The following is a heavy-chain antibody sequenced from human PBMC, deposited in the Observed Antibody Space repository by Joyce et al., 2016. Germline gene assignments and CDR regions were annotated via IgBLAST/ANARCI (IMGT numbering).Heavy chain of an antibody. CDR1: GSNFSDYW. CDR3: ARDDLAVVAAYYFDY. V-gene: IGHV3-74*01. J-gene: IGHJ4*02. CDR2: VTGEGTGT. D-gene: IGHD2-21*01. Sequence: EVELVESGGGLVQPGGSLRLSCVASGSNFSDYWMHWVRQAPGKGLEWGARVTGEGTGTRYADSVNGRFTISRDNAKSTLFLQMDSLTAEDAAVYFCARDDLAVVAAYYFDYWGRGTLVIVSS.